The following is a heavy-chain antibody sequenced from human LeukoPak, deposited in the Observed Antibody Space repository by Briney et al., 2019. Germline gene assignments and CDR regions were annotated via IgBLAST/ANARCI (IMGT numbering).Heavy chain of an antibody. CDR1: GFTFSSYG. Sequence: GGSLRLSCAASGFTFSSYGMHWVRQAPGKGLEWVAVISYDGSNKYYADSVKGRFTISRDSSKNTLYLQMNSLRAEDTAVYYCAKGILWFGESYLDYWGQGTLVTISS. CDR3: AKGILWFGESYLDY. J-gene: IGHJ4*02. V-gene: IGHV3-30*18. CDR2: ISYDGSNK. D-gene: IGHD3-10*01.